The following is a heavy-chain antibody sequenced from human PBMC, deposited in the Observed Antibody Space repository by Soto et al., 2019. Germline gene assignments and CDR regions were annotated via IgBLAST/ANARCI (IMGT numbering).Heavy chain of an antibody. Sequence: GGSLRLSCAASGFTFSSYSMNWVRQAPGKGLEWVSSISSSSSYIYYADSVKGRFTISRDNAKNSLYLQMNSLRAEDTAVYYCARGPPVDYDFWSGYYMVWFDPWGQGTLVTVSS. CDR2: ISSSSSYI. D-gene: IGHD3-3*01. V-gene: IGHV3-21*01. CDR3: ARGPPVDYDFWSGYYMVWFDP. J-gene: IGHJ5*02. CDR1: GFTFSSYS.